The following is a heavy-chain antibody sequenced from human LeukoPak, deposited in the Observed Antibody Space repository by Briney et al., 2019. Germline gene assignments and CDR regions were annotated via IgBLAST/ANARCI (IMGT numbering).Heavy chain of an antibody. J-gene: IGHJ4*02. V-gene: IGHV1-18*01. CDR2: ISTYNGNT. Sequence: ASVKVSCKASGYTFTSYGISWVRQAPGQGLEWMGWISTYNGNTNYAQKLQGRVTMTTDTSTSTAYMELRSLRSDDTAVYYCVRGGYCSSISCAYYFDYWGQGTLVTVSS. CDR1: GYTFTSYG. D-gene: IGHD2-2*01. CDR3: VRGGYCSSISCAYYFDY.